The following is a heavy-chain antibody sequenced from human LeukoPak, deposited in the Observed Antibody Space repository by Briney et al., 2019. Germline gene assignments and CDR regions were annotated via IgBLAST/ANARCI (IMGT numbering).Heavy chain of an antibody. CDR3: VTQGDGYYSGLFDY. Sequence: GGSLRLSCSASGFTFNTFAMHWVRQAPGKGLEYVSSISDNGGTTYYADSVKGGFTISRDNSKNTLYLQMSSLRAEDTAVYFCVTQGDGYYSGLFDYWGQGTLVTVSS. D-gene: IGHD3-22*01. CDR2: ISDNGGTT. V-gene: IGHV3-64D*06. CDR1: GFTFNTFA. J-gene: IGHJ4*02.